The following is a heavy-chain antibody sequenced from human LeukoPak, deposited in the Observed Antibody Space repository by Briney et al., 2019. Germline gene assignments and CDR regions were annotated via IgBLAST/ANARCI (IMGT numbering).Heavy chain of an antibody. V-gene: IGHV3-23*01. CDR3: AKVGDYDILTGYYRGFDY. J-gene: IGHJ4*02. CDR2: ISGSGGST. Sequence: GGSLRLSCAASGFTFSSYAMSWVRQAPGKGREWVSAISGSGGSTYYADSVKGRFTISRDNSKNTLYLQMNSLRAEDTAVYYCAKVGDYDILTGYYRGFDYWGQGTLVTVSS. D-gene: IGHD3-9*01. CDR1: GFTFSSYA.